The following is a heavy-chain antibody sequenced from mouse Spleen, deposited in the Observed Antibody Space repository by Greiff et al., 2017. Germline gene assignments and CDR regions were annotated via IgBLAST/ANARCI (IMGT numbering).Heavy chain of an antibody. D-gene: IGHD2-2*01. J-gene: IGHJ3*01. CDR2: IYPGSGST. V-gene: IGHV1-55*01. CDR3: ARGDGYDSWFAY. Sequence: QVQLQQPGAELVKPGASVKMSCKASGYTFTSYWITWVKQRPGQGLEWIGDIYPGSGSTNYNEKFKSKATLTVDTSSSTAYMQLSSLTSEDSAVYYCARGDGYDSWFAYWGQGTLVTVSA. CDR1: GYTFTSYW.